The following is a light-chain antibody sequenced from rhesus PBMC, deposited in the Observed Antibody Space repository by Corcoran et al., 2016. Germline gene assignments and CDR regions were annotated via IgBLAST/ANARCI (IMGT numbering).Light chain of an antibody. J-gene: IGKJ4*01. CDR2: YAS. CDR1: QGISSY. V-gene: IGKV1-37*01. Sequence: DIQMTQSPSSLSASVGDRVTITCRASQGISSYLAWYQQKPGKAPKPLIYYASNWERGVPSRFSGSGSGTEFTLTINSLQPEDFATYFCQQYNSLVTFGGGTKVEIK. CDR3: QQYNSLVT.